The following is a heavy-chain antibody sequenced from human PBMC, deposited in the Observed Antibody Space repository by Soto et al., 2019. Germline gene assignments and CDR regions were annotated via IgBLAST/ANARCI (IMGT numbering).Heavy chain of an antibody. D-gene: IGHD6-6*01. CDR1: GGSVSSNIAA. CDR2: TYYRSKWYN. CDR3: ARAVAARPGFDD. J-gene: IGHJ4*02. V-gene: IGHV6-1*01. Sequence: SPTRSLACAISGGSVSSNIAAWNWIRPSPSRGLEWLGRTYYRSKWYNDCAVSVKSRITINPDTSKNQFSLQLNSVTPEDTAVYYCARAVAARPGFDDWGQGTLVTLSS.